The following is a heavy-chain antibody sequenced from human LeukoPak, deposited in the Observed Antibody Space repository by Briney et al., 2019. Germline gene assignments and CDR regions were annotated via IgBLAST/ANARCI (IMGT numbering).Heavy chain of an antibody. D-gene: IGHD3-22*01. V-gene: IGHV4-59*08. CDR3: ARHRYYYDSNGYYCVYYFDY. Sequence: SETLSLTCTVSGGSISSDYWSWIRQPPGKGLEWIGYIYYRGSTNYNPSLKSRVTISVDTSKKQFSLKLSSVTAADTAVYYCARHRYYYDSNGYYCVYYFDYWGQGTLVTVSS. CDR2: IYYRGST. CDR1: GGSISSDY. J-gene: IGHJ4*02.